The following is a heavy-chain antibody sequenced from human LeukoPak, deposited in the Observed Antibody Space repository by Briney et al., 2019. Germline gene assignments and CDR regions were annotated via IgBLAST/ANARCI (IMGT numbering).Heavy chain of an antibody. CDR1: GFTFSSYG. D-gene: IGHD1-7*01. Sequence: GGSLRLSCAASGFTFSSYGMHWVRQAPGKGLEWVAVISYDGSNKYYADSVKGRFTISRDNSKNTLYLQMNSLRAEDTAVHYCAREVNYHLDYWGQGTLVTVSS. CDR2: ISYDGSNK. V-gene: IGHV3-30*03. CDR3: AREVNYHLDY. J-gene: IGHJ4*02.